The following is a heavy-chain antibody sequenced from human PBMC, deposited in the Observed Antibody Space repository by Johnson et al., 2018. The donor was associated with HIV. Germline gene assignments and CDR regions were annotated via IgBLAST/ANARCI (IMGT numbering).Heavy chain of an antibody. CDR1: GFTFSSYA. D-gene: IGHD6-19*01. J-gene: IGHJ3*02. CDR2: TSYDGSNK. V-gene: IGHV3-30*04. Sequence: QVQLVESGGGFVQPGGSLRLSCSASGFTFSSYAMSWVRQAPGKGLEWVAVTSYDGSNKYYADSVKGRFTISRDNSKNTLYLQMNSLRAEDTAVYYCARGIAVSNWVDIWGQGTMVTVSS. CDR3: ARGIAVSNWVDI.